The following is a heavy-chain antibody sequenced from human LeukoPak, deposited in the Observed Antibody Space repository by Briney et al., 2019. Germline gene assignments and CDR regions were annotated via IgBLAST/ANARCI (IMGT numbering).Heavy chain of an antibody. Sequence: ASVKISCKASGYTFTSNHIHWVRQAPGQGLEWMGVINPSGDSTSYAQNFQGRATVTRDTSTSTVHMELSGLRSEDTAVYYCARDQEGFDYWGQGTLVTVSS. CDR3: ARDQEGFDY. J-gene: IGHJ4*02. CDR1: GYTFTSNH. CDR2: INPSGDST. V-gene: IGHV1-46*01.